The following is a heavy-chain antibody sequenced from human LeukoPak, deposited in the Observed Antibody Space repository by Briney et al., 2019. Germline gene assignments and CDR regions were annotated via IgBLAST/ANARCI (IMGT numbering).Heavy chain of an antibody. CDR1: GGTFSIYA. Sequence: ASVKVSCKASGGTFSIYAISWVRQAPGQGLELMGGIIPIFGTANYAQKFQGKVTITTDESTRRDYMELSRLRSEDTVVYYCARGGGGLAYCGGDCQGAFDIWGQGTMVTVSS. CDR2: IIPIFGTA. J-gene: IGHJ3*02. D-gene: IGHD2-21*02. CDR3: ARGGGGLAYCGGDCQGAFDI. V-gene: IGHV1-69*05.